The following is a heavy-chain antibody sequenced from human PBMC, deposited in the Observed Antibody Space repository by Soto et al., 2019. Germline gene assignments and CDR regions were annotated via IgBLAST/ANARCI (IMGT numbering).Heavy chain of an antibody. D-gene: IGHD3-10*02. J-gene: IGHJ6*02. CDR2: INPKFGDT. CDR3: ARNMDYYYGRGSGNGHGV. CDR1: GYTFTAYH. V-gene: IGHV1-2*02. Sequence: QVQLVQSGAEVKEPGDSVRVSCEASGYTFTAYHIHWVRQAPGQGLEWMGWINPKFGDTTYAQDFQGRVSMTSDMSISTVYMELSRLTSDDTAICYCARNMDYYYGRGSGNGHGVWGQGTTVTVFS.